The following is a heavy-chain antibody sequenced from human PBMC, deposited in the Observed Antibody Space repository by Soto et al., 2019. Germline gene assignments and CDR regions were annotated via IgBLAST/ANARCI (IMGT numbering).Heavy chain of an antibody. CDR1: GFTFSSYG. D-gene: IGHD7-27*01. Sequence: GGSLRLSCAASGFTFSSYGMHWVRQAPGKGLEWVAVIWYDGSNKYYADSVKGRFTISRDNSKNTLYLQMNSLRAEDTAVYYCARDLLGLAFEIWGQGTMVTVSS. J-gene: IGHJ3*02. CDR3: ARDLLGLAFEI. V-gene: IGHV3-33*01. CDR2: IWYDGSNK.